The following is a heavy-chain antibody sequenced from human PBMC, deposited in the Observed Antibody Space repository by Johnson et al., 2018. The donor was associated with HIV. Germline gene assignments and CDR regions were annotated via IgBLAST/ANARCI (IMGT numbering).Heavy chain of an antibody. CDR1: GFTFSSYA. Sequence: VQLVESGGGVVQPGRSLRLSCAASGFTFSSYAMHWVRQAPGKGLEWVANIKQDGSEKYYVDSVKGRFTISRDNAKNSLYLQMNSLRAEDTAVYYCATTFCTSCSVGKFGTFDIWGQGTMVTVSS. J-gene: IGHJ3*02. D-gene: IGHD2-2*01. CDR3: ATTFCTSCSVGKFGTFDI. V-gene: IGHV3-7*01. CDR2: IKQDGSEK.